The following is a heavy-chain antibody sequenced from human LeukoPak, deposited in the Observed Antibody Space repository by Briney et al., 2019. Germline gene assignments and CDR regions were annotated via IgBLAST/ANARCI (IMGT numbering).Heavy chain of an antibody. CDR2: IYNSGTN. CDR1: GDSISGYY. D-gene: IGHD4-17*01. Sequence: SETLSFTCTVSGDSISGYYWNWMRQPPGKGREGIGFIYNSGTNNYNPSLKSRVTISVDTSKARFSLKLSSVTAADTAVYYCARTTTVTGKMDVWGKGTTVTISS. CDR3: ARTTTVTGKMDV. J-gene: IGHJ6*04. V-gene: IGHV4-59*01.